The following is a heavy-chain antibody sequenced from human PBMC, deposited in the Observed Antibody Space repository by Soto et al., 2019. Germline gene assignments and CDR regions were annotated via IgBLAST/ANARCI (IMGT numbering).Heavy chain of an antibody. D-gene: IGHD4-17*01. J-gene: IGHJ6*02. V-gene: IGHV4-39*01. Sequence: PSETLSLTCTVSGGSISSSSYYWGWIRQPPGKGLEWIGSIYYSGSTYYNPSLKSRVTISVDTSKNQFSLKLSSVTAADTAVYDCARRLLLRSPLGDYYYYGMDVWGQGTTVTVSS. CDR2: IYYSGST. CDR1: GGSISSSSYY. CDR3: ARRLLLRSPLGDYYYYGMDV.